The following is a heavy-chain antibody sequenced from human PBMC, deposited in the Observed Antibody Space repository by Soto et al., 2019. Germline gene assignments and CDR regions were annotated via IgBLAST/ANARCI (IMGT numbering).Heavy chain of an antibody. D-gene: IGHD3-22*01. Sequence: ASVKVSCKASGYTFTSYGISWVRQAPGQGLEWMGWISAYNGNTNYAQKLQGRVTMTTDTSTSTAYMELRSLRSDDTAVYYCARVDYESSGYYRFIWFDPWGQGTLVTVSS. V-gene: IGHV1-18*04. CDR2: ISAYNGNT. CDR3: ARVDYESSGYYRFIWFDP. CDR1: GYTFTSYG. J-gene: IGHJ5*02.